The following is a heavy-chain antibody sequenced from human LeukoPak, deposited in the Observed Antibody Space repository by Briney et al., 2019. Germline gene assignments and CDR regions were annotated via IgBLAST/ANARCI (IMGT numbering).Heavy chain of an antibody. CDR2: IYTSGGT. CDR1: GASISSYY. J-gene: IGHJ6*03. Sequence: PSETLSLTCTVSGASISSYYWSWIRQSAGKGLEWIGRIYTSGGTNHNPSLKSRVTMSLDTSKNHFSLDLTSVTAADTAVYYCARSAAAGTVGYYYYYMDVWGKGTTVTVSS. D-gene: IGHD6-13*01. CDR3: ARSAAAGTVGYYYYYMDV. V-gene: IGHV4-4*07.